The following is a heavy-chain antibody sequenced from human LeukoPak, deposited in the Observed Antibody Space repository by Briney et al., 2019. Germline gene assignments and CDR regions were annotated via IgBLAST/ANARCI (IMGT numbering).Heavy chain of an antibody. D-gene: IGHD5-24*01. Sequence: GGSLRLSCAASGFTFSSYWMHWVRQAPGKGLVWVSLISGDGGSTYYADSVKGRFTISRDNSKNSLYLQMNSLRTEDTALYYCAKVGDGYNYGVYFDYWGQGTLVTVSS. V-gene: IGHV3-43*02. CDR2: ISGDGGST. CDR1: GFTFSSYW. J-gene: IGHJ4*02. CDR3: AKVGDGYNYGVYFDY.